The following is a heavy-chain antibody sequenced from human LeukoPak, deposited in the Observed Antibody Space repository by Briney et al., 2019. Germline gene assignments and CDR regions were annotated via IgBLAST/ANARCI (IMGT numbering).Heavy chain of an antibody. CDR3: ARGRGPYGWFDP. Sequence: GGSLRISCAASGFTLSSYWMHWARQTPGKGLVWVSRMSSDESTTNYADSVRGRFTISRDNAKNALYPQMNNLRAEDTAIYFCARGRGPYGWFDPWGQGTLVTVSS. V-gene: IGHV3-74*01. D-gene: IGHD3-10*01. CDR2: MSSDESTT. CDR1: GFTLSSYW. J-gene: IGHJ5*02.